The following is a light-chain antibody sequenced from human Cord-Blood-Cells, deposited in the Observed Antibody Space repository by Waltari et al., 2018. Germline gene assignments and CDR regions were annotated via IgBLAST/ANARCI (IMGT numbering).Light chain of an antibody. CDR1: LRVSSY. Sequence: DIQMTQSPSSLSASVGDRVTITCRASLRVSSYLNWYQQKPGKAPKRLSYAAASLQSGVPSEWSGCGSGTDFSLTISSLQPDDVATYYCQQSYSTPGTFGQGTKVEIK. CDR2: AAA. CDR3: QQSYSTPGT. J-gene: IGKJ1*01. V-gene: IGKV1-39*01.